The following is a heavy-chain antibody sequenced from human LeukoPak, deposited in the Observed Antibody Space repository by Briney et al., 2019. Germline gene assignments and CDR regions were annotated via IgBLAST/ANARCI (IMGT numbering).Heavy chain of an antibody. CDR2: ISSSGSTI. D-gene: IGHD3-10*01. V-gene: IGHV3-11*04. Sequence: LSLTCTVSGGSISSGGYYWSWIRQAPGKGLEWVPDISSSGSTIYFADSVKGRFTISRDNAKNSLYLQMNSLRDEDTAVYYCARLEYYYVSGNYYKLFDYWGQGTLVTVCS. CDR1: GGSISSGGYY. J-gene: IGHJ4*02. CDR3: ARLEYYYVSGNYYKLFDY.